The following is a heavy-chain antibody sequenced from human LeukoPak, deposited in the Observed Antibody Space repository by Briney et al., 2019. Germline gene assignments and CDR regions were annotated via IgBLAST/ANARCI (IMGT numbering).Heavy chain of an antibody. Sequence: SETLSLTCTVSGGSISSYYWSWIRQPAGKGLEWIGRIYTSGSTNYNPSLKSRVTMSVDTSKNQFSLKLSSVTAADTAVYYCARETEYCSSTSCFNQCDYWGQGTLVTVSS. D-gene: IGHD2-2*01. J-gene: IGHJ4*02. CDR1: GGSISSYY. CDR3: ARETEYCSSTSCFNQCDY. V-gene: IGHV4-4*07. CDR2: IYTSGST.